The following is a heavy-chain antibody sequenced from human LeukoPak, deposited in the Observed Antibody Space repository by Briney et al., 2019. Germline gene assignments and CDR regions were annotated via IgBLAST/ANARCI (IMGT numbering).Heavy chain of an antibody. CDR3: AKDKLAAGLADAFDI. CDR2: ISGSGGST. V-gene: IGHV3-23*01. D-gene: IGHD6-13*01. J-gene: IGHJ3*02. Sequence: GGSLRLSCAASGFTFSSCAMSWVRQAPGKGLEWVSAISGSGGSTYYADSVKGRFTISRDNSKNTLYLQMNSLRAEDTAVYYCAKDKLAAGLADAFDIWGQGTMVTVSS. CDR1: GFTFSSCA.